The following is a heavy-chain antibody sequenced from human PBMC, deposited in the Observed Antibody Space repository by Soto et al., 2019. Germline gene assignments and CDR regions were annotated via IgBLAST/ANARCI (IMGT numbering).Heavy chain of an antibody. D-gene: IGHD3-3*01. J-gene: IGHJ6*02. CDR1: GFTFSSYA. V-gene: IGHV3-23*01. Sequence: GGSLRLSCAASGFTFSSYAMSWVRQAPGKGLEWVSAISGSGGSTYYADSVKGRFTISRDNSKNTLYLQMNSLRAEDTAVYYCAKDASGGELRLLAGDVWGQGTTVTVSS. CDR3: AKDASGGELRLLAGDV. CDR2: ISGSGGST.